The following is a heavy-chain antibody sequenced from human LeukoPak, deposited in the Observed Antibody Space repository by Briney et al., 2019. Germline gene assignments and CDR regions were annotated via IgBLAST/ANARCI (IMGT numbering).Heavy chain of an antibody. CDR2: IGSKAFNYAT. CDR3: TRHLDGIAAYDY. CDR1: GFTFSGCA. V-gene: IGHV3-73*01. Sequence: GGSLRLSCAASGFTFSGCAVHWVRQAPGKGLEWVGRIGSKAFNYATVYAASVEGRFTISRDDSKHTAFLQMNSLKTEDTAVYYCTRHLDGIAAYDYWGQGSLVAVSS. D-gene: IGHD6-13*01. J-gene: IGHJ4*02.